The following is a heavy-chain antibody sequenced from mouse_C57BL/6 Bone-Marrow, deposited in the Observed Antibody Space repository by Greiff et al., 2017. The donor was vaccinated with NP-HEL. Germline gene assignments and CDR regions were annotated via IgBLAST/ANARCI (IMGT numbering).Heavy chain of an antibody. CDR2: INPSTGGT. D-gene: IGHD4-1*01. V-gene: IGHV1-42*01. Sequence: EVKLQESGPELVKPGASVKISCKASGYSFTGYYMNWVKQSPEKSLEWIGEINPSTGGTTYNQKFKAKATLTVDKSSSTAYMQLKSLTSEDSAVYYCARKDNWDWYFDVWGTGTTVTVSS. CDR3: ARKDNWDWYFDV. J-gene: IGHJ1*03. CDR1: GYSFTGYY.